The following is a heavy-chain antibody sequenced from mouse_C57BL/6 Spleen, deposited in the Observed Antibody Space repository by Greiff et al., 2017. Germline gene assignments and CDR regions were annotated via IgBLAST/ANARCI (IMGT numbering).Heavy chain of an antibody. Sequence: EVKLMESGGGLVKPGGSLKLSCAASGFTFSDYGMHWVRQAPEKGLEWVAYISSGSSTIYYADTVKGRFTISRDNAKNTLVLQMTSLRSEDTAMYYCAMTYGSSPYYLDYWGQGTTLTVSS. CDR3: AMTYGSSPYYLDY. J-gene: IGHJ2*01. V-gene: IGHV5-17*01. CDR1: GFTFSDYG. CDR2: ISSGSSTI. D-gene: IGHD1-1*01.